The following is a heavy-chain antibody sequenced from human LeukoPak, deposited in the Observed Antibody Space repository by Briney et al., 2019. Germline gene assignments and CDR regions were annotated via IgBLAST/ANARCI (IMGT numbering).Heavy chain of an antibody. D-gene: IGHD6-19*01. V-gene: IGHV1-3*01. CDR3: ARRRLVRDAFDI. Sequence: ASVKVSCKASGYTFTSYAMHWVRQAPGQRLEWMGWINAGNGNTKYSQKFQGRVTITRDTSASTAYMELSSLRSEDTAVYYCARRRLVRDAFDIWGQGTMVTVSS. CDR2: INAGNGNT. J-gene: IGHJ3*02. CDR1: GYTFTSYA.